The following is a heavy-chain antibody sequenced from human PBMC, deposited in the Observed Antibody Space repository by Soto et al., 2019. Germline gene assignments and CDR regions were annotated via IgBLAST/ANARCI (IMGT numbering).Heavy chain of an antibody. J-gene: IGHJ3*02. CDR1: GGTFSSYA. V-gene: IGHV1-69*01. Sequence: QVQLVQSGAEVKKPGSSVKVSCKASGGTFSSYAISWVRQAPGQGLEWMGGSIPIFGTANYAQKFQGRVTITADESTSTAYMELSRLRSEDTAVYYCARTTYYDIWTGYGAFDIWGQGTMVTVSS. CDR3: ARTTYYDIWTGYGAFDI. D-gene: IGHD3-9*01. CDR2: SIPIFGTA.